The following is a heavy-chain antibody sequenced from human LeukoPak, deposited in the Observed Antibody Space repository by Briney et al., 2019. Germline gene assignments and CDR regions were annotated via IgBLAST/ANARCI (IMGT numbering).Heavy chain of an antibody. CDR3: ARDRETYSSGWYPSDY. CDR2: ISYDGNIK. D-gene: IGHD6-19*01. CDR1: GFTFSSYA. J-gene: IGHJ4*02. Sequence: GGSLRLSCAASGFTFSSYAMHWVRQAPGKGLEWVAVISYDGNIKYYADSVKGRFTISRDNSKNTLFLQMNSLRPEDTAVFYCARDRETYSSGWYPSDYWGQGTLVTVSS. V-gene: IGHV3-30*04.